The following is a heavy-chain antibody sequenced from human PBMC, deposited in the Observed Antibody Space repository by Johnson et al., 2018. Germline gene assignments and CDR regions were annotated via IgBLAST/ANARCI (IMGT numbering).Heavy chain of an antibody. CDR1: GFTFSSYA. V-gene: IGHV3-30*09. J-gene: IGHJ1*01. D-gene: IGHD2-21*01. Sequence: VQLVETGGGVVQPGRSLRLSCAASGFTFSSYAMHWVRQAPGKGLEWVAVISYDGSNKYYADSVKGRFAISRDNSKNTLYLQMNSLGAEDTAGYYCAKDQLVFQEDCQHWGQGTLVTVSS. CDR2: ISYDGSNK. CDR3: AKDQLVFQEDCQH.